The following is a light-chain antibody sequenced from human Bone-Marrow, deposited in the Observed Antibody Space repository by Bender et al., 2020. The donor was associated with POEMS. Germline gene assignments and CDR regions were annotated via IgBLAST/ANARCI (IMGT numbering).Light chain of an antibody. CDR1: SSNIGTNP. CDR2: EGT. Sequence: QSVLTQPPSASGTPGQRVTISCSGSSSNIGTNPVNWYQQLPGTAPKLMIYEGTKRPSGVSNRFSGSKSGNTASLTISGLQAEDEADYYCCSYAGGSNPLHVVFGGGTKLTVL. V-gene: IGLV1-44*01. CDR3: CSYAGGSNPLHVV. J-gene: IGLJ2*01.